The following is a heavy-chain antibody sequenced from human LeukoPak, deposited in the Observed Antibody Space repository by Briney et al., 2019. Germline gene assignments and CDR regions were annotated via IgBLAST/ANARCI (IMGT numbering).Heavy chain of an antibody. V-gene: IGHV3-23*01. CDR1: GFTFSSYG. CDR2: ISGSGGST. D-gene: IGHD2-15*01. Sequence: RTGGSLRLSCAASGFTFSSYGMSWVRQAPGKGLEWVSAISGSGGSTYYADSVKGRFTISRDNSKNTLYLQMNSLRAEDTAVYYCARGVVAATFYYYMDVWGKGTTVTVSS. J-gene: IGHJ6*03. CDR3: ARGVVAATFYYYMDV.